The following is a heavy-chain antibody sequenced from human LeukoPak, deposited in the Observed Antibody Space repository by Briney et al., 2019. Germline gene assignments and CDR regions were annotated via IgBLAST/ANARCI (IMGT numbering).Heavy chain of an antibody. D-gene: IGHD1-26*01. Sequence: PSETLSLTCTVSGGSISSSSYYWGWIRQPPGKGLEWIGSIYYSGSTYYNSSLKSRVTISVDTSKNQFSLKLSSVTAADTAVYYCASLQGGATVLDNPFDYWGQGTLVTVSS. V-gene: IGHV4-39*01. J-gene: IGHJ4*02. CDR2: IYYSGST. CDR1: GGSISSSSYY. CDR3: ASLQGGATVLDNPFDY.